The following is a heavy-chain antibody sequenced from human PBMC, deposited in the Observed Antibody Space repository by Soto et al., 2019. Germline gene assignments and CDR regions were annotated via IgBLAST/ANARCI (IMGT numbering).Heavy chain of an antibody. Sequence: SETLSLTCAVYGGSFSGYYWSWIRQPPGKGLEWIGEINHSGSTNYNPSLKSRVTISVDTSKNQFSLKLSSVTAADTAVYYCARQRRLGGTLDYWGQGTLVTVSS. CDR3: ARQRRLGGTLDY. V-gene: IGHV4-34*01. CDR1: GGSFSGYY. CDR2: INHSGST. J-gene: IGHJ4*02. D-gene: IGHD3-16*01.